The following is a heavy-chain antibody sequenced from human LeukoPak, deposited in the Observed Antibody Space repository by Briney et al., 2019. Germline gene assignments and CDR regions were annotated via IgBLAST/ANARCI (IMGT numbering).Heavy chain of an antibody. CDR2: IYYSGST. D-gene: IGHD4-17*01. J-gene: IGHJ5*02. CDR1: GGSISNYY. CDR3: ARENGDYWFDP. Sequence: KPSETLSLTCIVSGGSISNYYWSWIRQPPGKGLEWIGYIYYSGSTNYNPSLKSRVTISVDTSKNQFSLKLSSVTAADTAVYYCARENGDYWFDPWGQGTLVTVSS. V-gene: IGHV4-59*12.